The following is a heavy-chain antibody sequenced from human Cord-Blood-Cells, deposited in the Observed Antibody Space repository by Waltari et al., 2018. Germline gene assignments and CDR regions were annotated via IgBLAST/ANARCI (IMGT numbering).Heavy chain of an antibody. J-gene: IGHJ4*02. D-gene: IGHD5-12*01. CDR3: ARHNGESGYDDY. V-gene: IGHV4-39*01. Sequence: QLQLQESGPGLVKPSETLSLTCTVSGGSISSSSYYWGWIRQPPGKGLEWIGSIYYSGSTYYNPSLKGRVTISVDTSKNQFSLKLSSVTAADTAVYYCARHNGESGYDDYWGQGTLVTVSS. CDR2: IYYSGST. CDR1: GGSISSSSYY.